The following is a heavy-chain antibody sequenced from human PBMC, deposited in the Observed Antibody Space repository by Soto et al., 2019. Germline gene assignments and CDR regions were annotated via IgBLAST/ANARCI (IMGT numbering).Heavy chain of an antibody. CDR1: GYTFTSYA. Sequence: GASVKVSCKASGYTFTSYAMHWVRQAPGQRLEWMGWINAGNGNTKYSQKFQGRVTNTRDTSASTAYIELSSLRSEDTAVYYCARTHSSGWYEGNYWGQGTLVTVSS. CDR2: INAGNGNT. CDR3: ARTHSSGWYEGNY. D-gene: IGHD6-19*01. J-gene: IGHJ4*02. V-gene: IGHV1-3*01.